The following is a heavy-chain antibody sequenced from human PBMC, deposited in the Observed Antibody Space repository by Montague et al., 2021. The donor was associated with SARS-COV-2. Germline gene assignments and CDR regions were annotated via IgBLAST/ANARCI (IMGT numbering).Heavy chain of an antibody. CDR1: EFNFNAHA. D-gene: IGHD3-22*01. Sequence: SLRLSCAVSEFNFNAHAMHWVRQAPGQGLEWVSTISGSGGGTFYADSLQGRFTISRDNGKNSLYLQMNSLRSEDTAFYYCAKDSGDFFDNSGNYYDYWGQGTLVTVSS. V-gene: IGHV3-43*02. CDR3: AKDSGDFFDNSGNYYDY. CDR2: ISGSGGGT. J-gene: IGHJ4*02.